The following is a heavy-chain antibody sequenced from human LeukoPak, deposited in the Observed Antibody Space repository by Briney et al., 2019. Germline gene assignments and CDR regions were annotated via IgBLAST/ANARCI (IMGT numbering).Heavy chain of an antibody. CDR3: ARDRTGKGWNYGAFDI. CDR1: VGTLSSYS. J-gene: IGHJ3*02. D-gene: IGHD1-7*01. V-gene: IGHV1-69*06. Sequence: GASVKVSCKSSVGTLSSYSISWVRQAPGQGREWMGGIIPICGTANYAQKFQGRVTITADKSTSTAYMELSSLRSEDTAVYYCARDRTGKGWNYGAFDIWGQGTMVTVSS. CDR2: IIPICGTA.